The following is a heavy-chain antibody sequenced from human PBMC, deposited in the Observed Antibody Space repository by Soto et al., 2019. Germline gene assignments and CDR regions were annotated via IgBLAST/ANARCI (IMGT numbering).Heavy chain of an antibody. D-gene: IGHD6-6*01. Sequence: SETLCLTCTVSGGSVSSCCNYWGWVRQPPGKGLEWIGSIHNSGSTSYNPSLRSRVTISVDTPKNQFSLTLTSVTAADTAVYYCARGLSSPSATGIWGQGILVTVSS. CDR3: ARGLSSPSATGI. CDR2: IHNSGST. J-gene: IGHJ4*02. V-gene: IGHV4-39*01. CDR1: GGSVSSCCNY.